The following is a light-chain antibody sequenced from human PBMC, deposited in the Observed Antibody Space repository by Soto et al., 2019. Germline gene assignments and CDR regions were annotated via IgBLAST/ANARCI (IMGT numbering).Light chain of an antibody. J-gene: IGKJ1*01. CDR2: NAA. CDR1: QRIDTS. CDR3: HKRKNWPRK. V-gene: IGKV3-11*01. Sequence: EIVLTPSPGTLSVSPLEIATLSFRSSQRIDTSLAWYQQRPGQAPRLLLYNAATRATGIPARFSGRGSGTDFTLTISSLEPEDSAVYYCHKRKNWPRKFGQGTKVDIK.